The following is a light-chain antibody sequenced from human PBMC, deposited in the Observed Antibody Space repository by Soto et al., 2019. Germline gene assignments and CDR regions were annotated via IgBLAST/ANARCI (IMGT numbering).Light chain of an antibody. CDR3: CSYAGSSWV. J-gene: IGLJ3*02. Sequence: QSALTQPRSVSGSPGQSVTISCTGTSSDVGGYNYVSWYQQHPGKVPKLMIYDVSDRPSGVPDRFSGSKSGNTASLTISGLQAEDEADYYCCSYAGSSWVFGGGTKLTVL. CDR1: SSDVGGYNY. CDR2: DVS. V-gene: IGLV2-11*01.